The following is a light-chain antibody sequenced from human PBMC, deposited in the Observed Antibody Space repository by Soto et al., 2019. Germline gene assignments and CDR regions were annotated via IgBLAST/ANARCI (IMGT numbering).Light chain of an antibody. J-gene: IGKJ2*01. V-gene: IGKV1-5*03. Sequence: DIPMTQSPSTLSASVGDRVTITCRASQSISSWLAWYQQKPGKAPNLLIYKASSLESGVPSRFSGSGSGTEFTLTISSLQPDDFATYYCQQYSSYSYTFGQGTKLEIK. CDR3: QQYSSYSYT. CDR1: QSISSW. CDR2: KAS.